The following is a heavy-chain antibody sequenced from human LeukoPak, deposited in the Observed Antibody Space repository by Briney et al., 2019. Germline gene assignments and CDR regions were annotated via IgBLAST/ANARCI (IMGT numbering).Heavy chain of an antibody. V-gene: IGHV3-21*04. J-gene: IGHJ6*03. CDR1: GFTFSSYS. Sequence: GGSLRLSCAASGFTFSSYSMNWVRQAPGKGLEWVSSISSSSSYIYYADSVKGRFTISRDNSKNTLYLQMNSLRAEDTAVYYCAKGSETINYFDTSGYYYDYYYYYMDVWGKGTTVTISS. CDR3: AKGSETINYFDTSGYYYDYYYYYMDV. CDR2: ISSSSSYI. D-gene: IGHD3-22*01.